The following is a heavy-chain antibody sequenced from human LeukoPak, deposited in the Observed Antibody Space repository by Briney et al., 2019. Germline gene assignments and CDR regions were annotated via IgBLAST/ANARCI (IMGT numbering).Heavy chain of an antibody. Sequence: SETLSLTCAVYGGSFSGYYWSWNRQPPGKGLEWIGEINHSGSTNYNPSLKSRVTISVDTSKNQFSLKLSSVTAADTAVYYCARWEGGGYYDFDYWGQGTLVTVSS. CDR3: ARWEGGGYYDFDY. J-gene: IGHJ4*02. CDR1: GGSFSGYY. CDR2: INHSGST. V-gene: IGHV4-34*01. D-gene: IGHD1-26*01.